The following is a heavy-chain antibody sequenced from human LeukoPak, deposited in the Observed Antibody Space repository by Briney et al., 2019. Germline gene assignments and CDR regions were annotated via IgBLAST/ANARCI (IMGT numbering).Heavy chain of an antibody. J-gene: IGHJ4*02. CDR1: GFTFSTHA. Sequence: PGGSLRLSCAPSGFTFSTHAMSWVRQAPGKGLEWVSTSRGSGGITYYADSVKGRFTISRDQSKNTLYLQMNSLGADDTAVYYCAKGNWRYFDYWGQGTLVTVSS. CDR3: AKGNWRYFDY. CDR2: SRGSGGIT. D-gene: IGHD1-1*01. V-gene: IGHV3-23*01.